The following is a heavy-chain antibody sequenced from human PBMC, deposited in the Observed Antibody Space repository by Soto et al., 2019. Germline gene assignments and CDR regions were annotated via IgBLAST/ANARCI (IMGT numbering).Heavy chain of an antibody. V-gene: IGHV3-11*01. J-gene: IGHJ5*02. CDR1: GFTVSDYY. CDR2: ISSSGSTI. D-gene: IGHD6-13*01. CDR3: ARDLWQLGWFDP. Sequence: GGXLRLSCAAAGFTVSDYYMSWIRQAPGKGLEWVSYISSSGSTIYYADSVKGRFTISRDNAKNSLYLQMNSLRAEDTAVYYCARDLWQLGWFDPWGQGNLVTVSS.